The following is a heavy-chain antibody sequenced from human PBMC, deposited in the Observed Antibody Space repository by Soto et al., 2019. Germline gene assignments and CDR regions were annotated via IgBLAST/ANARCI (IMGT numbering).Heavy chain of an antibody. V-gene: IGHV3-30-3*01. CDR3: ARDSSSTYYYGMDV. Sequence: GGSLRLSCAASGFTFSSYAMHWVRQAPGKGLEWVAVISYDGSNKYYADSVKGRFTISRDNSKNTLYLQMNSLRAEDTAVYYCARDSSSTYYYGMDVWGQGTTVTVSS. CDR2: ISYDGSNK. D-gene: IGHD6-13*01. CDR1: GFTFSSYA. J-gene: IGHJ6*02.